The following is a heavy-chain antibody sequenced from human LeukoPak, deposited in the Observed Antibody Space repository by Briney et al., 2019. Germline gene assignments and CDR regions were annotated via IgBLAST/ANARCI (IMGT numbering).Heavy chain of an antibody. Sequence: GGSLRLSCAASGFTFSSYAMSWVRQAPGKGLEWVSAISGSGGSTYYADSVKGRFTISRDNSKNTLYLQMDSLRAEDTAVYYCAKLHTVQLRLWFGELLSYFQHWGQGTLVTVSS. CDR2: ISGSGGST. J-gene: IGHJ1*01. CDR1: GFTFSSYA. V-gene: IGHV3-23*01. CDR3: AKLHTVQLRLWFGELLSYFQH. D-gene: IGHD3-10*01.